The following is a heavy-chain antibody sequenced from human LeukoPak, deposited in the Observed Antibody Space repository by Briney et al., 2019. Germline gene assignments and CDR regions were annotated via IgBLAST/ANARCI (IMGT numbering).Heavy chain of an antibody. CDR1: GGSFSGYY. J-gene: IGHJ1*01. CDR3: ARRTLEYFQH. D-gene: IGHD1-7*01. Sequence: PSETQSLTCAVYGGSFSGYYWSWIRQPPGKGLEWIGEINHSGSTNYNPSLKGRVTISVDTSKNQFSLKLSSVTAADTAVYYCARRTLEYFQHWGQGTLVTVSS. CDR2: INHSGST. V-gene: IGHV4-34*01.